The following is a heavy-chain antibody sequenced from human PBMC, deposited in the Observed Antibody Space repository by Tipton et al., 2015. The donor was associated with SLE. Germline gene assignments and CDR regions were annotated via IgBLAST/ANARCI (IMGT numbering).Heavy chain of an antibody. D-gene: IGHD3-22*01. Sequence: GSLRLSCAASGFTFSSYEMNWVRQAPGKGLEWVSYISSSGSTIYYADSVKGRFTISRDNAKNSLYLQMNSLRAEDTAVYYCARDYYDSSGWYYFDYWGQGTLVTASS. CDR1: GFTFSSYE. J-gene: IGHJ4*02. V-gene: IGHV3-48*03. CDR2: ISSSGSTI. CDR3: ARDYYDSSGWYYFDY.